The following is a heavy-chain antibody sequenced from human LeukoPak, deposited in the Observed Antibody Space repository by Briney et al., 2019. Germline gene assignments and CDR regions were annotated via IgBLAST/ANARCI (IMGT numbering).Heavy chain of an antibody. V-gene: IGHV3-72*01. CDR2: TRNKANSYTT. J-gene: IGHJ6*03. D-gene: IGHD1-26*01. Sequence: GSLRLSCSASAFSLSAYNMNWVRQAPGKGLEWVGRTRNKANSYTTEYAASVKGRFTISRDDSKNSLYLQMNSLKTEDTAVYYCARGSYSGSYHYYYYYMDVWGKGTTVTVSS. CDR3: ARGSYSGSYHYYYYYMDV. CDR1: AFSLSAYN.